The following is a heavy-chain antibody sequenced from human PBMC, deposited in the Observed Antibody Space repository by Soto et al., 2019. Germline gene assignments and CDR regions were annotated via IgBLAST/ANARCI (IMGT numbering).Heavy chain of an antibody. CDR3: ARLKKYYDFWSGYALNWFDP. CDR2: IYFSGST. V-gene: IGHV4-39*01. J-gene: IGHJ5*02. CDR1: GGSISSSSYY. D-gene: IGHD3-3*01. Sequence: QLQLQESGPGLVKPSETLSLTCTVSGGSISSSSYYWGWIRQPPGKGLEWIGSIYFSGSTYYNPSLKLRVTISVYTSRNQFSLKLSAVAAADTAVYYCARLKKYYDFWSGYALNWFDPWGQGTLVTVSS.